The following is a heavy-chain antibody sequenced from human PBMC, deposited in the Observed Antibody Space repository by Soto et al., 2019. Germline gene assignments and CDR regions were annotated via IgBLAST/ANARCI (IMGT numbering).Heavy chain of an antibody. CDR3: ARVYYYDSSGYSGAAFDI. Sequence: QVQLVQSGAEEKKPGASVKVSCKASGYTFTSYAMHWVRQAPGQRLEWMGWINAGNGNTKYSQKFQGRVTITRDTSASTAYRELSSLRSEDTAVYYCARVYYYDSSGYSGAAFDIWGQGTMVTVSS. J-gene: IGHJ3*02. CDR1: GYTFTSYA. D-gene: IGHD3-22*01. V-gene: IGHV1-3*05. CDR2: INAGNGNT.